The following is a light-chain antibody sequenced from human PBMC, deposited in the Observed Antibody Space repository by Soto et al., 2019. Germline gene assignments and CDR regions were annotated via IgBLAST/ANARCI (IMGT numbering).Light chain of an antibody. CDR3: SSYAGSNNVL. CDR1: SSDVGGYDY. V-gene: IGLV2-8*01. J-gene: IGLJ2*01. CDR2: EVN. Sequence: QSALTQPPSASGSPGQSVTISCTGTSSDVGGYDYVSWYQQHPGKAPKLMIYEVNKRPSGVPDRFSGSKYDDTASLTVSGLQAEDEADYYCSSYAGSNNVLFGGGTQLTVL.